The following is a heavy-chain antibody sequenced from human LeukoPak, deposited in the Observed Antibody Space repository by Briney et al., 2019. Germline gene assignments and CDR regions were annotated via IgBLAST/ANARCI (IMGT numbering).Heavy chain of an antibody. CDR3: ARSSGWWSLDY. J-gene: IGHJ4*02. V-gene: IGHV3-23*01. D-gene: IGHD6-19*01. CDR2: FDTGFGT. Sequence: GGSLRLSCAASGFTFSTASLHWVRQAPGRGLEWVSAFDTGFGTYYPDSLKGRLTISRDNSKNTLFPQMNSLRVEDTAVYYCARSSGWWSLDYWGQGTLVTVSS. CDR1: GFTFSTAS.